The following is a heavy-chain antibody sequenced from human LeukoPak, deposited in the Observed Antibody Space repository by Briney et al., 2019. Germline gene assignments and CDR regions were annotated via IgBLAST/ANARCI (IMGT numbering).Heavy chain of an antibody. Sequence: GGSLRLSCAASGFTFSTHWMHWARQAPGKGLEWVSRINSDGSGTRYADSVKGRFTISRDNAKSTLFLHMNSLRAEDTAVYYCAYGSGSYCAYWGQGTLVTVSS. CDR1: GFTFSTHW. CDR2: INSDGSGT. D-gene: IGHD3-10*01. J-gene: IGHJ4*02. V-gene: IGHV3-74*01. CDR3: AYGSGSYCAY.